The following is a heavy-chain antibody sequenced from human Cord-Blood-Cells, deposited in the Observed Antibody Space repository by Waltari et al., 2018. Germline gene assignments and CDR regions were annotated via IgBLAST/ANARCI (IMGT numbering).Heavy chain of an antibody. D-gene: IGHD6-13*01. CDR2: IIPIFGTA. CDR3: ARAPEEYSSSLYAFDI. J-gene: IGHJ3*02. V-gene: IGHV1-69*06. Sequence: QGLEWMGGIIPIFGTANYAQKFQGRVTITADKSTSTAYMELSSLRSEDTAVYYCARAPEEYSSSLYAFDIWGQGTMVTVSS.